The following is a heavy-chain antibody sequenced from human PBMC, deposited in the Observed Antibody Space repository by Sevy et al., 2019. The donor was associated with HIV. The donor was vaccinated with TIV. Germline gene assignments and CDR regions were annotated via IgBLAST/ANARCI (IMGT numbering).Heavy chain of an antibody. J-gene: IGHJ4*02. D-gene: IGHD3-22*01. CDR3: AKDSGSSVVITTLLGADY. V-gene: IGHV3-30*18. Sequence: GGSLRLSCAASGFTFSSYGMHWVRQAPGKGLEWVAVISYDGSNKYYADSVKGRFTISRDNSKNTLYLQMNSLRAEDTAVYYCAKDSGSSVVITTLLGADYWGQGPLVTVSS. CDR2: ISYDGSNK. CDR1: GFTFSSYG.